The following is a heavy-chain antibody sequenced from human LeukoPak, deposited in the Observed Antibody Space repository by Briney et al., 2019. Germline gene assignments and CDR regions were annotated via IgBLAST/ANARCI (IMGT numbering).Heavy chain of an antibody. Sequence: GGSLRLSCAASGFTFSTYWMSWVRQAPGKGLEWVANIKEDGSDENYVDSVKGRFTISRDNAKDSLYLQLNSLRAEDTAVYYCARDRDVPAIGMDVWGQGTTVTVSS. CDR3: ARDRDVPAIGMDV. V-gene: IGHV3-7*01. CDR1: GFTFSTYW. J-gene: IGHJ6*02. CDR2: IKEDGSDE.